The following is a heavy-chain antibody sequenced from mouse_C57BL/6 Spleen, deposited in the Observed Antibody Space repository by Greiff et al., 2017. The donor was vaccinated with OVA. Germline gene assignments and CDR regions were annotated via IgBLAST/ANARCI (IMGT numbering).Heavy chain of an antibody. CDR3: VRDLAYWYFDV. Sequence: EVQRVESGGGLVQPKGSLKLSCAASGFTFNTYAMHWVRQAPGKGLEWVACIRSKSSNYATYYADSVKDRFTISRDDSQSMLYLQMNNLKTEDTAMYYCVRDLAYWYFDVWGTGTTVTVSS. CDR1: GFTFNTYA. V-gene: IGHV10-3*01. J-gene: IGHJ1*03. CDR2: IRSKSSNYAT.